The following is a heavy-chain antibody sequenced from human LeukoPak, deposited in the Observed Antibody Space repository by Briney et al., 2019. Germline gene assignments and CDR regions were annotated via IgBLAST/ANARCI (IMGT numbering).Heavy chain of an antibody. CDR3: ARDIVAGTGFDP. CDR2: ISSSSSYI. J-gene: IGHJ5*02. CDR1: GFTFSSYS. Sequence: GGSLRLSCAASGFTFSSYSMNWVRQAPGKGLEWVSSISSSSSYIYYADSVKGRFTISRDNAKNSLYLQMNSLRAEDTAVYYCARDIVAGTGFDPWDQGTLVTVSS. D-gene: IGHD6-19*01. V-gene: IGHV3-21*01.